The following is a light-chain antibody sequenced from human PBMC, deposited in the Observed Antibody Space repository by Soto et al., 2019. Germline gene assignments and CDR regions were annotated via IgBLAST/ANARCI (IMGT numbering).Light chain of an antibody. J-gene: IGKJ2*01. CDR3: MQPLQPPTI. Sequence: DIVMTQSPLSLPVTPGEPASISCRSSQSLLHSNGNNYLDWYLQKPGQSPQLLVYLASNRASGVPDRFSASGSGKFFTLKISRVEAGDFGFYSCMQPLQPPTILGRGPKLEIK. CDR2: LAS. V-gene: IGKV2-28*01. CDR1: QSLLHSNGNNY.